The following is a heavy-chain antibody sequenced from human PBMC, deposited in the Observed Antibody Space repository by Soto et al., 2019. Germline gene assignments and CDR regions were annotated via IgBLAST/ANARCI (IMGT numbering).Heavy chain of an antibody. Sequence: GASVKVSCKTSGYSFHNSGISWVRQAPGQGLEWMGWISVLNGYAHYGQKFQGRVIMTADTFTSTAYMELRGLRSDDTAMYYCSKKGTTWFASWGQGTPVTVSS. V-gene: IGHV1-18*01. J-gene: IGHJ5*01. D-gene: IGHD1-1*01. CDR3: SKKGTTWFAS. CDR2: ISVLNGYA. CDR1: GYSFHNSG.